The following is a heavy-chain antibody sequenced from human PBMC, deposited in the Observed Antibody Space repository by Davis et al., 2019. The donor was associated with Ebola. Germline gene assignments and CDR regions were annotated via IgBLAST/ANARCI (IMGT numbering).Heavy chain of an antibody. Sequence: GESLKISCAASGFTLSNYWMHWVRQAPGKGLVWVSRIDSDGSSTNYADSVKGRFTISRDNAKNSLYLVMISLRDEDTAVYYCARDPDGYCSSSRWSLYYGMDVWGQGTTVTVSS. CDR3: ARDPDGYCSSSRWSLYYGMDV. V-gene: IGHV3-74*01. CDR2: IDSDGSST. CDR1: GFTLSNYW. D-gene: IGHD2-2*01. J-gene: IGHJ6*02.